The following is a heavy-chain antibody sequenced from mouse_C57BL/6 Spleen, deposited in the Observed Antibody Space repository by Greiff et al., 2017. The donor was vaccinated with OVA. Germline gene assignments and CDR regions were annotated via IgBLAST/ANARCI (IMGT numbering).Heavy chain of an antibody. CDR3: ARNYGKNYAMDY. Sequence: EVMLVESGGGLVKPGGSLKLSCAASGFTFSDYGMHWVRQAPEKGLEWVAYISSGSSTIYYADTVKGRFTISRDNAKNTLFLQMTSLRSEDTAMYYCARNYGKNYAMDYWGQETSVTVSS. CDR1: GFTFSDYG. CDR2: ISSGSSTI. D-gene: IGHD1-1*01. V-gene: IGHV5-17*01. J-gene: IGHJ4*01.